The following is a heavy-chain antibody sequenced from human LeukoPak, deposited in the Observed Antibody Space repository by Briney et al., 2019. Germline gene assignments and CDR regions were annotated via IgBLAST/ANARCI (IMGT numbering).Heavy chain of an antibody. Sequence: GSLRLSCAASGFTFSSYAMHWVRQAPGKGLEWVAVISYDGSNKYYADSVKGRFTISRDNSKNTLYLQMNSLRAEDTAVYYCARDYSSSPIPGQNWFDPWGQGTLVTVSS. CDR2: ISYDGSNK. CDR3: ARDYSSSPIPGQNWFDP. CDR1: GFTFSSYA. J-gene: IGHJ5*02. V-gene: IGHV3-30-3*01. D-gene: IGHD6-6*01.